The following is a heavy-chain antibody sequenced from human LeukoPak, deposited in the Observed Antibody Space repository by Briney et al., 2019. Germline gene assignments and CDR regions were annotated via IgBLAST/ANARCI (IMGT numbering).Heavy chain of an antibody. CDR3: ARGFHSSGWYRN. Sequence: PSETLSLTCSVSGDSISSSGYYWGWIRQPPGKGLEWIGEINHSGSTNYNPSLKSRVTISVDTSKNQFSLKLSSVTAADTAVYYCARGFHSSGWYRNWGQGTLVTVSS. V-gene: IGHV4-39*07. CDR1: GDSISSSGYY. CDR2: INHSGST. J-gene: IGHJ4*02. D-gene: IGHD6-19*01.